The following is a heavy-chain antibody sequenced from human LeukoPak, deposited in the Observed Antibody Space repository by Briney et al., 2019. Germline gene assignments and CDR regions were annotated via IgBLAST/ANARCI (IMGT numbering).Heavy chain of an antibody. CDR3: ASFGNSYAFDI. Sequence: ASLKVSCKASGGTFSSYAISWVRQARGQGLEWMGGIIPIFGTANYAQKFQGRVTITTDESTSTAYMELSSLRSEDTAVYYCASFGNSYAFDIWGQGTMVTVSS. J-gene: IGHJ3*02. D-gene: IGHD4-23*01. CDR1: GGTFSSYA. V-gene: IGHV1-69*05. CDR2: IIPIFGTA.